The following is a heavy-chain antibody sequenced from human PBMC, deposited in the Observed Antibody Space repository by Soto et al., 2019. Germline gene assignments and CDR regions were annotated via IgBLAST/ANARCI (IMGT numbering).Heavy chain of an antibody. CDR2: INPNSGGT. J-gene: IGHJ5*02. CDR1: GYTFTGYY. CDR3: ARGIREYSGYGPWFDP. Sequence: ASVKVSCKASGYTFTGYYMHWVRQAPGQGLEWMGWINPNSGGTNYAQKFQGWVTMTRDTSISTAYMELSRLRSDDTAVYYCARGIREYSGYGPWFDPWGQGTLVTVSS. V-gene: IGHV1-2*04. D-gene: IGHD5-12*01.